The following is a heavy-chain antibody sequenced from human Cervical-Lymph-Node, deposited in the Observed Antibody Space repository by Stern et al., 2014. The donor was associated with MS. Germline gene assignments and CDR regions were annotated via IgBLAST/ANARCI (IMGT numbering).Heavy chain of an antibody. Sequence: VQLVQSGGGLVQPGGSLRLSCAASGFTFSTYWMNRVRQAPGKGLEWVANIKQDGSEKYYVDSVKGRFTISRDNPKNSLYLQMNSLRVEDTAVYYCARDQFIYGLFDYWGQGTLVTVSS. CDR1: GFTFSTYW. CDR2: IKQDGSEK. V-gene: IGHV3-7*01. CDR3: ARDQFIYGLFDY. D-gene: IGHD3-3*02. J-gene: IGHJ4*02.